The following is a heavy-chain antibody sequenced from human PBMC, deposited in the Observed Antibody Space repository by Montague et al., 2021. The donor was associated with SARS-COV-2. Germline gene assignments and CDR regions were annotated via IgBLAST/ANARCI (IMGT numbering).Heavy chain of an antibody. CDR1: GFTVSSNY. V-gene: IGHV3-66*01. Sequence: SLRLSCAASGFTVSSNYMSWVRQAPGKGLEWVSVIYSGGSTYYADSVKGRFTISRDNSKNTLYLQMNSLRAEDTAVYCCARARAYCGGYCYWGGAFDIWGQGTMVTVSS. CDR3: ARARAYCGGYCYWGGAFDI. J-gene: IGHJ3*02. D-gene: IGHD2-21*02. CDR2: IYSGGST.